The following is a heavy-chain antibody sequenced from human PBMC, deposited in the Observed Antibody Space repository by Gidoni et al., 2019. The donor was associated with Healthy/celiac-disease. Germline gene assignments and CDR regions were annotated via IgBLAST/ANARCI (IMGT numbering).Heavy chain of an antibody. CDR1: GFTFSSYS. CDR2: ISSSSSYI. J-gene: IGHJ6*02. D-gene: IGHD3-16*02. V-gene: IGHV3-21*01. Sequence: EVQLVESGGGLVKPGGSLRLSCAASGFTFSSYSMNWVRQAPGKGLEWVSSISSSSSYIYYADSVKGRFTISRDNAKNSLYLQMNTLRAEDTAVYYCARENHYYDYIWGSYRSSVDYYYGMDVWGQGTTVTVSS. CDR3: ARENHYYDYIWGSYRSSVDYYYGMDV.